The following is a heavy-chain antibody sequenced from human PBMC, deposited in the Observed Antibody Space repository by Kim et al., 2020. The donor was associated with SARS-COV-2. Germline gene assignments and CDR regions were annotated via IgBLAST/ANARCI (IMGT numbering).Heavy chain of an antibody. CDR1: GFTFSDYY. CDR3: ARVDPIAAVDY. D-gene: IGHD6-13*01. V-gene: IGHV3-11*04. J-gene: IGHJ4*02. Sequence: GGSLRLSCAASGFTFSDYYMSWIRQAPGKGLEWVSYISSSGSTIYCADSVKGRFTISRDNAKNSLYLQMNSLRAEDTAVYYCARVDPIAAVDYWGQGTLVTVSS. CDR2: ISSSGSTI.